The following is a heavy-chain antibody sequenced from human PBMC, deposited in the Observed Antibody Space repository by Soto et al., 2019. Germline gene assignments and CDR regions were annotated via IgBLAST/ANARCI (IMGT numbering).Heavy chain of an antibody. Sequence: PGGSLRLSCAASGFSFSDYAMSWVRQAPGKGLECVSVISESGGSTHYADSVRGRFTVSRDNSKNSLSLRMNSLRDEDTAVYFCAKRSPYSSGWYSPIFDYWGQGALVTVSS. CDR2: ISESGGST. V-gene: IGHV3-23*01. J-gene: IGHJ4*02. CDR1: GFSFSDYA. D-gene: IGHD6-13*01. CDR3: AKRSPYSSGWYSPIFDY.